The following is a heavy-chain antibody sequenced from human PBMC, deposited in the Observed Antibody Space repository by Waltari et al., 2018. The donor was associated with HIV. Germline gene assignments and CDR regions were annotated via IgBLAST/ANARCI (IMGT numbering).Heavy chain of an antibody. CDR3: ARDPPRPPHGDLGGMDV. J-gene: IGHJ6*02. V-gene: IGHV1-2*02. D-gene: IGHD4-17*01. Sequence: QVQLVQAAAEVKKPGASVRVSCKASGYTFTGYYMPWVRQSPGQGLEWMGWINPNSGSTNYAQKFQGRVTMTRETSISTAYMELSRLRSDDTAVYYCARDPPRPPHGDLGGMDVWGQGTTVTVSS. CDR2: INPNSGST. CDR1: GYTFTGYY.